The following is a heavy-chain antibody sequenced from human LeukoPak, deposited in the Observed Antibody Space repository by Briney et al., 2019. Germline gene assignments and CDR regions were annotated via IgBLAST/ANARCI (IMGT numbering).Heavy chain of an antibody. J-gene: IGHJ4*02. V-gene: IGHV1-69*05. CDR2: IIPIFSTA. Sequence: ASVKVSCKASGGTFSSYAISWVRQAPGQGLEWMGGIIPIFSTANYAQKFQGRVTITTDESTSTAYMELSSLRSEDTAVYYCARGRGCSSTSCFSYYFDYWGQGTLVTVSS. D-gene: IGHD2-2*01. CDR3: ARGRGCSSTSCFSYYFDY. CDR1: GGTFSSYA.